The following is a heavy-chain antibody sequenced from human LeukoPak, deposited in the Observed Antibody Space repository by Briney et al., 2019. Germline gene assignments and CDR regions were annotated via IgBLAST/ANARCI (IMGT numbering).Heavy chain of an antibody. Sequence: ASVKASCKASGYTFTSYDINWVRQAPGQGLEWMGWISGYNGNTNYAQKFQGRVTMTTGTYMELRNLRSDDTAVYYCARGATARFYFDYWAREPWSPSPQ. CDR3: ARGATARFYFDY. CDR2: ISGYNGNT. CDR1: GYTFTSYD. V-gene: IGHV1-18*01. D-gene: IGHD6-6*01. J-gene: IGHJ4*02.